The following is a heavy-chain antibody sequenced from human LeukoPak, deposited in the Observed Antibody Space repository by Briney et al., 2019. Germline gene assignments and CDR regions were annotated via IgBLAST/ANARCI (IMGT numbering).Heavy chain of an antibody. CDR1: GFSFSGHW. CDR3: ARGPNSNWSGLDF. D-gene: IGHD6-6*01. V-gene: IGHV3-74*01. J-gene: IGHJ4*02. Sequence: GGSLRLSCTASGFSFSGHWMHWARQLPGKGLVWVSRISPTGSTTSYADSVKGRFTVSRDNAKNTLYLQVNNLRVEDTAVYYCARGPNSNWSGLDFWGQGTLLTDSS. CDR2: ISPTGSTT.